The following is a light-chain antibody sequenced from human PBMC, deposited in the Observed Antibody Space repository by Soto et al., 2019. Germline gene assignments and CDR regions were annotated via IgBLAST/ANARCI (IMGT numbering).Light chain of an antibody. CDR2: GAS. CDR1: QTIDTN. Sequence: EIVMTQSPGTLSVSPGERATLSSRASQTIDTNLAWYQQKPGQAPRLLIFGASTRATGIPDRFSGSGSGTDFTLTISRLEPEDFAVYYCQQYGSSGITFGQGTRLEIK. J-gene: IGKJ5*01. CDR3: QQYGSSGIT. V-gene: IGKV3-20*01.